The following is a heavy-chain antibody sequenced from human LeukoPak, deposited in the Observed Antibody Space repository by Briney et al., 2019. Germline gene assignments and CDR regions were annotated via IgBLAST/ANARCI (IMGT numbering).Heavy chain of an antibody. CDR3: ARALFDYGDYWFDP. V-gene: IGHV4-30-4*01. Sequence: SETLSLTCTVSGGSISSGDYYWSWIRQPPGKGLEWIGYIYYSESTYYNPSLKSRVTISVDTSKNQFSLKLSSVTAADTAVYYCARALFDYGDYWFDPWGQGTLVTVSS. D-gene: IGHD4-17*01. J-gene: IGHJ5*02. CDR2: IYYSEST. CDR1: GGSISSGDYY.